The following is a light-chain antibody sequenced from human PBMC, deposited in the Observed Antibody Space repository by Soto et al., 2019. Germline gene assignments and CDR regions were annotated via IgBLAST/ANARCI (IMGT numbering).Light chain of an antibody. V-gene: IGKV1-5*03. Sequence: DIQMTQSPSTLSASVGDRVTITCRASQSISDLLAWYQQKPRKAPKLLIYKASSLKSGVPSRFSGSGSGTEYTLTISSLQPDDFATYYCQQYNGYWTFGQGTKVEIK. CDR3: QQYNGYWT. CDR2: KAS. CDR1: QSISDL. J-gene: IGKJ1*01.